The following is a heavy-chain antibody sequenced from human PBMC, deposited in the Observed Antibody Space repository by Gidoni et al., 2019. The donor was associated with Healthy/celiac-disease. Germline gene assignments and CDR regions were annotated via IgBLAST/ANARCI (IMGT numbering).Heavy chain of an antibody. CDR1: GYTFHSYG. Sequence: QVQLVQAGAEVKKPGPAVKVSCKDSGYTFHSYGISRVRQAPGQGLEWMGWISAYNGNTNYAQKLQGRVTRTTDTSTSTAYLELSSLRSDDTAAYYCARDQPEYSSSWYGVAILDYWGQGTLVTVSS. CDR2: ISAYNGNT. D-gene: IGHD6-13*01. V-gene: IGHV1-18*01. CDR3: ARDQPEYSSSWYGVAILDY. J-gene: IGHJ4*02.